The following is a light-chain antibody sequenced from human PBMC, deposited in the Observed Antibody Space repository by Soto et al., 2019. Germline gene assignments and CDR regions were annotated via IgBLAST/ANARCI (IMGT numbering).Light chain of an antibody. V-gene: IGKV1-5*01. CDR1: QSISSW. CDR3: QQNNRCD. J-gene: IGKJ4*01. CDR2: DAS. Sequence: IQMTQSPSTLSASVGDRVTLTCRASQSISSWVAWYQQKPGKAPKLLIYDASSLESATPSRFSGRGSGTEFTLTISSRQRDDFPNYYGQQNNRCDFGEGNKVEIK.